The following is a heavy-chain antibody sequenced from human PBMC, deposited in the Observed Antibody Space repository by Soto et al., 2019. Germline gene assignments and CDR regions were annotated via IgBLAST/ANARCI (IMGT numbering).Heavy chain of an antibody. V-gene: IGHV1-58*01. Sequence: ASVKVSCKASGFTFSSSAVQWVRQARGQRLEWIGWIVLGNGNTNYAQKFQERVTITRDMSTSTAYMEVRSLTSDDTAVYYCATRIGNIGWYWLDTWGQGTLVTVSS. CDR2: IVLGNGNT. D-gene: IGHD6-19*01. CDR3: ATRIGNIGWYWLDT. CDR1: GFTFSSSA. J-gene: IGHJ5*02.